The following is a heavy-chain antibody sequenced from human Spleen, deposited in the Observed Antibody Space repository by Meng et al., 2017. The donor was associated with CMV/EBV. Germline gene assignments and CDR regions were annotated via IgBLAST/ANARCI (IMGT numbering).Heavy chain of an antibody. CDR2: ISSSSSYI. CDR3: ARDLTQPLDY. D-gene: IGHD1-14*01. CDR1: GFSFDEYA. J-gene: IGHJ4*02. Sequence: GESLKISCAASGFSFDEYAMHWVRQAPGKGLEWVSSISSSSSYIYYADSVKGRFTISRDNAKNSLYLQMNSLRAEDTAVYYCARDLTQPLDYWGQGMVVTVSS. V-gene: IGHV3-21*01.